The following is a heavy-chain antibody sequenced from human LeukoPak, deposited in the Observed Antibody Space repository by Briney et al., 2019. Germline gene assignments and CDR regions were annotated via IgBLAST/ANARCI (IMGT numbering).Heavy chain of an antibody. CDR3: AKAPVTTCSGAYCYPFDH. CDR1: GFPLSSYA. CDR2: ISVSGNT. V-gene: IGHV3-23*01. Sequence: GGSLRLSCAASGFPLSSYAMSWVRQGPGKGLDWVSAISVSGNTYHADSVKGRFTISRDSSKNTLYLQMNSLRAGDAAVYYCAKAPVTTCSGAYCYPFDHWSQGTLVTVSS. D-gene: IGHD2-15*01. J-gene: IGHJ4*02.